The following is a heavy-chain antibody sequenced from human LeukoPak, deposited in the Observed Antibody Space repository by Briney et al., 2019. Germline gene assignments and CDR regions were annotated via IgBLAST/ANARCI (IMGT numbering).Heavy chain of an antibody. Sequence: PGGSLRLSCAASGFTFSNYGMHWVRQPTGKGLEWVSAIDSAGDTYYPGSVKGRFTISRENGKNSLSLQMNSLRAEDTAVYYCAKDGYGDYYFDYWGQGTLVTVSS. V-gene: IGHV3-13*04. CDR2: IDSAGDT. J-gene: IGHJ4*02. CDR3: AKDGYGDYYFDY. D-gene: IGHD4-17*01. CDR1: GFTFSNYG.